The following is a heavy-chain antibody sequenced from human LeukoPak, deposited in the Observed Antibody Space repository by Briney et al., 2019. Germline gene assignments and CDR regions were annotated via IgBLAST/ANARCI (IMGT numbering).Heavy chain of an antibody. D-gene: IGHD3-3*01. CDR3: ARTYDFSRRYYYYMDV. Sequence: SETLSLTCTVSGGSISSYYWSWIRQPPGKGLEWIGYIYYSGSTNYNPSLKSRVTISVDTSKNQFSLRLSSVTAADTAVYYCARTYDFSRRYYYYMDVWGKGTTVTVSS. J-gene: IGHJ6*03. V-gene: IGHV4-59*01. CDR2: IYYSGST. CDR1: GGSISSYY.